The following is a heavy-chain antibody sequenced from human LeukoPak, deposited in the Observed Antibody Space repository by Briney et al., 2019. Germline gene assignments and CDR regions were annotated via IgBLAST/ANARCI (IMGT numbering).Heavy chain of an antibody. CDR3: ARVAGSADY. V-gene: IGHV1-8*01. CDR2: MNPNSGYT. J-gene: IGHJ4*02. CDR1: GYAFTSLD. D-gene: IGHD6-19*01. Sequence: ASVKVSYKASGYAFTSLDINWVRQATGQGLEWMGWMNPNSGYTGSAQKFQGRLTMTRDTSISTAYMELTSLTSEDTAMYYCARVAGSADYWGQGTLVTVSS.